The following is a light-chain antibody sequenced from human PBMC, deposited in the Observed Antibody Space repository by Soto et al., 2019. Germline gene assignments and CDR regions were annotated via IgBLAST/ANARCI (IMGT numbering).Light chain of an antibody. CDR2: EAS. CDR3: QQHAHWPLT. V-gene: IGKV3-11*01. J-gene: IGKJ4*01. Sequence: SVWTQIPATLSLSPGERATLSCRASQSVGSYLAWYQHKPGQAPGLLIYEASTRATGIPARFSGSGSGTDFTLTISSLEPEDFAVYYCQQHAHWPLTFGGGTKVDIK. CDR1: QSVGSY.